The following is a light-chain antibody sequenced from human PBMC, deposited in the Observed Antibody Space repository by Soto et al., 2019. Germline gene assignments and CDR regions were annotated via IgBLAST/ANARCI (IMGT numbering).Light chain of an antibody. CDR2: GAS. CDR1: QSVSSN. CDR3: QQYNNWPIT. J-gene: IGKJ5*01. Sequence: EIVLTQSPATRSFSPGERAPPSCRASQSVSSNLAWYQHKPGQAPRLLISGASTRATGIPARFSGSGSGTEFTLTISSLQSEDFAVYYCQQYNNWPITFGQGTRLEI. V-gene: IGKV3-15*01.